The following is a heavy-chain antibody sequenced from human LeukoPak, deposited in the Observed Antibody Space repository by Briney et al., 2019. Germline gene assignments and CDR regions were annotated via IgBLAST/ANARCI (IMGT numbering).Heavy chain of an antibody. Sequence: GGSLRLSCAASGFTFSSYSMNWVRQAPEKGLEWVSSISSSSSYIYYADSVKGRFTISRDNAKNSLYLQMNSLRAEDTAVYYCAGDQYYYDSSGYYKDYWGQGTLVTVSS. V-gene: IGHV3-21*01. CDR2: ISSSSSYI. J-gene: IGHJ4*02. CDR3: AGDQYYYDSSGYYKDY. CDR1: GFTFSSYS. D-gene: IGHD3-22*01.